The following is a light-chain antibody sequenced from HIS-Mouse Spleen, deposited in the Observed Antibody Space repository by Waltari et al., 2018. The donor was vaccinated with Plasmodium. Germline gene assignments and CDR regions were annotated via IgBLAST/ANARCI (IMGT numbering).Light chain of an antibody. CDR1: QGISSY. CDR2: AAS. J-gene: IGKJ1*01. CDR3: QQYYSFPRT. V-gene: IGKV1D-8*02. Sequence: AIWMTQSPSLLSASTGDRVTISCRISQGISSYLALYPQKPGKAPELLIYAASTLQSGVPSRFSGSGSGTDFTLTISCLQSEDFATYYCQQYYSFPRTFGQGTKVEIK.